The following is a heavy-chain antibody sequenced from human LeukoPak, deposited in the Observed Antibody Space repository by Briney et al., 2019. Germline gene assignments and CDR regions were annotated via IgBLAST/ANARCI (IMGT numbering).Heavy chain of an antibody. CDR3: ARRCTGAYCHSNDTFDI. CDR2: INRGGGT. Sequence: SETLSLTCVVYGGSFSSYYWTCIRQPPGQGLEWIGEINRGGGTNYNPSLKSRVTISRDTSKNQFSLKLTSVTAADAAVYYCARRCTGAYCHSNDTFDIWGQGTMVTVSS. V-gene: IGHV4-34*01. D-gene: IGHD2-8*02. CDR1: GGSFSSYY. J-gene: IGHJ3*02.